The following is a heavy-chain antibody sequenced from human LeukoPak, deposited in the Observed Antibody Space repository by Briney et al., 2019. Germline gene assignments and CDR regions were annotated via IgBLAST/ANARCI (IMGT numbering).Heavy chain of an antibody. Sequence: SQTLSLTCAISGDSVSSNSAAWNWIRQSPSRGLEWLGRTCYRSKWYNDYAVSVKSRITINPDTSKNQFSLQPNSVTPEDTAVYYCARDPFQTAYYYYGMDVWGQGTTVTVSS. D-gene: IGHD1-14*01. CDR1: GDSVSSNSAA. CDR2: TCYRSKWYN. J-gene: IGHJ6*02. CDR3: ARDPFQTAYYYYGMDV. V-gene: IGHV6-1*01.